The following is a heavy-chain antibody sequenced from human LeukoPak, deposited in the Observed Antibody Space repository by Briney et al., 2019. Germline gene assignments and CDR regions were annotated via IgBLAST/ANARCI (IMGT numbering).Heavy chain of an antibody. Sequence: ASVKVSCKPSGYTFTSYGINWVRQAPGQGLEWMGWINTHNANTNYAQKLQGRVTTTTDTSTSTAYMELRSLRSDDTAVYYCARLKELHSSPRLHAFDIWGQGTMVTVSS. CDR3: ARLKELHSSPRLHAFDI. J-gene: IGHJ3*02. D-gene: IGHD1-26*01. CDR1: GYTFTSYG. V-gene: IGHV1-18*01. CDR2: INTHNANT.